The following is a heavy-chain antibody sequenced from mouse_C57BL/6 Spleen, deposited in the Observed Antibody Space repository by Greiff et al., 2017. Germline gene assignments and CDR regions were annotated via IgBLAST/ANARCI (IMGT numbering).Heavy chain of an antibody. D-gene: IGHD1-1*01. V-gene: IGHV1-7*01. CDR1: GYTFTSYW. CDR2: INPSSGYT. J-gene: IGHJ1*03. Sequence: QVQLKQSGAELAKPGASVKLSCKASGYTFTSYWMHWVKQRPGQGLEWIGYINPSSGYTKYNQKFKDKATLTADKSSSTAYMQLSSLTYEDSAVYYCARGGGDYYYGSSYDRYFDVWGTGTTVTVSS. CDR3: ARGGGDYYYGSSYDRYFDV.